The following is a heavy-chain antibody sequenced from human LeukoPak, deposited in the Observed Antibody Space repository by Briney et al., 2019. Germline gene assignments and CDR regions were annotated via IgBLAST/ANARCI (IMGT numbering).Heavy chain of an antibody. J-gene: IGHJ4*02. CDR3: ARDRGYSCGY. D-gene: IGHD5-18*01. CDR1: GFTFSTYA. V-gene: IGHV3-23*01. CDR2: ITGSGGGT. Sequence: PGRSLRLSCAASGFTFSTYAMNWVRQAPGKGLEWVSAITGSGGGTYYADSVKGRFTISRDNSKNTLYLQMNSLRAEDTAVYYCARDRGYSCGYWGQGTLVTVSS.